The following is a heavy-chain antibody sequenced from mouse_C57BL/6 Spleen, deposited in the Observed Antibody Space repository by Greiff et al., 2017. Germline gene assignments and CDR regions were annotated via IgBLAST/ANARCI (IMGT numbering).Heavy chain of an antibody. CDR2: IDPETGGT. J-gene: IGHJ2*01. CDR1: GYTFTDYE. D-gene: IGHD1-1*01. CDR3: TREDYYGSRNYFDY. Sequence: QVQLQQSGAELVRPGASVTLSCKASGYTFTDYEMHWVKQTPVHGLEWIGAIDPETGGTAYNQKFKCKAILTADKSSSTAYMELRSLTSEDSAVYYCTREDYYGSRNYFDYWGQGTTLTVSS. V-gene: IGHV1-15*01.